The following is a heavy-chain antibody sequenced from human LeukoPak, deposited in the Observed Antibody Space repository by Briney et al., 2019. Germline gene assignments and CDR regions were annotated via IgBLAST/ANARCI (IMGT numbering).Heavy chain of an antibody. V-gene: IGHV3-23*01. Sequence: GSLRLLCAASGFTFCSHALNWVRQGPGKGLEWVSAISADSYYTYYADSVQGRFTISRDNSKNTLYLQMNSLRAEDTALYYCANFVDTSMGGNDYWGQGTLVTVSS. J-gene: IGHJ4*02. CDR2: ISADSYYT. CDR1: GFTFCSHA. D-gene: IGHD5-18*01. CDR3: ANFVDTSMGGNDY.